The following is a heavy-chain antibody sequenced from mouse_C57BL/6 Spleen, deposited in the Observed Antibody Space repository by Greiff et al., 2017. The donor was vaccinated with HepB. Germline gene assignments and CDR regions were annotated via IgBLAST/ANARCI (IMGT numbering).Heavy chain of an antibody. J-gene: IGHJ2*01. D-gene: IGHD1-1*01. CDR1: GYTFTDYY. CDR3: ARRGTTVVAPYFDY. Sequence: EVQLQQSGPELVKPGASVKISCKASGYTFTDYYMNWVKQSHGKSLEWIGDINPNNGGTSYNQKFKGKATLTVDKSSSTAYMELRSLTYEDSAVYYCARRGTTVVAPYFDYWGQGTTLTVSS. V-gene: IGHV1-26*01. CDR2: INPNNGGT.